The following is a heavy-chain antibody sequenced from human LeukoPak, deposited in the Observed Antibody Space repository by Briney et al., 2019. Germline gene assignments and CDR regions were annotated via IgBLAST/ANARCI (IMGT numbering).Heavy chain of an antibody. D-gene: IGHD2-15*01. CDR3: ARDLGYCSGGSCQTYDY. J-gene: IGHJ4*02. V-gene: IGHV1-18*01. CDR2: ISAYNGNT. Sequence: ASVKVSCKASGYTFTSYGISWVRQAPGQGLEWMGWISAYNGNTNYAQKLQGRVTMTTDTSTSTAYMELRSLRSDDTAVYYCARDLGYCSGGSCQTYDYWGQGTLVTVSS. CDR1: GYTFTSYG.